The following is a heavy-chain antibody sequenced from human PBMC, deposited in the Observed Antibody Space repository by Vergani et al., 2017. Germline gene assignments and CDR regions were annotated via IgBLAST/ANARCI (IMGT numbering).Heavy chain of an antibody. J-gene: IGHJ4*02. D-gene: IGHD5-12*01. V-gene: IGHV4-59*08. CDR3: TRQPQECASGPPSVPT. CDR2: IYHSGST. Sequence: QVQLEESGPGLVKPSETLSLTCTVSGGSFNTYYWRWIRQSPGKGLEWIGSIYHSGSTHYNPSLKSRVTISVDTSKNDFSLKVTSVTAADTAVYYCTRQPQECASGPPSVPTWGQGISVIVSS. CDR1: GGSFNTYY.